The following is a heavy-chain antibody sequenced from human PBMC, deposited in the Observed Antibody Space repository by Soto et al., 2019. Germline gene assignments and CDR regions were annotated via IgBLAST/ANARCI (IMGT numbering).Heavy chain of an antibody. D-gene: IGHD2-2*01. V-gene: IGHV4-34*01. J-gene: IGHJ5*02. CDR1: GDSINNYY. CDR2: INHRGST. Sequence: PSETLSLTCTVSGDSINNYYWSWIRQSPGKGLEWIGGINHRGSTNYNPSLESRVTISVDTSKNQFSLKLPSVTAADTAMYYCARDGFCTSTTCRVGNWFDPWGQGTLVTVSS. CDR3: ARDGFCTSTTCRVGNWFDP.